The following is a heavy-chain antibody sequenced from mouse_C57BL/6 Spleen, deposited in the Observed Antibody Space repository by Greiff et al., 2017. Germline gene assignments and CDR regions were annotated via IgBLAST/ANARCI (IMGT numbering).Heavy chain of an antibody. V-gene: IGHV10-1*01. CDR2: IRSKSNNYAT. J-gene: IGHJ3*01. D-gene: IGHD4-1*01. Sequence: EVMLVESGGGLVQPKGSLKLSCAASGFSFHTSAMNWVRKAPGKGLDWVARIRSKSNNYATYYADSVTDRFTISREDSESMLYLQMNNLKTEDTAMYYCVRTNWDGGFAYWGQGTLVTVSA. CDR1: GFSFHTSA. CDR3: VRTNWDGGFAY.